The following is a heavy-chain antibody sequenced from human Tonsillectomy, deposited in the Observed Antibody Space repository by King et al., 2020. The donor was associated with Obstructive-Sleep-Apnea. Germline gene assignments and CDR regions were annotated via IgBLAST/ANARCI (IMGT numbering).Heavy chain of an antibody. CDR1: GGSISSYY. D-gene: IGHD1-26*01. V-gene: IGHV4-59*08. Sequence: VQLQESGPGLVKPSETLSLTCTVSGGSISSYYWSWIRQPPGKGLEWIGYIYYSGSTNYNPSLKSRVTISVDTSKNQFSLKLSSVTAADTAVYYCASTYSGSYWTFDPWGQGTLVTVSS. J-gene: IGHJ5*02. CDR3: ASTYSGSYWTFDP. CDR2: IYYSGST.